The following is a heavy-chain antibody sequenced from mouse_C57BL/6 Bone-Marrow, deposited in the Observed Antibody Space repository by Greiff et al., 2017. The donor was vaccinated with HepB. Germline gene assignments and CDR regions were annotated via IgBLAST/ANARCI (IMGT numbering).Heavy chain of an antibody. D-gene: IGHD2-10*01. Sequence: VQLQQPGAELVRPGTSVKLSCKASGYTFTSYWMHWVKQRPGQGLEWIGVIDPSDSYTNYNQKFKGKATLTVDTSSSTAYMQLSSLTSEDSAVYDCARLGSYPFDYWGQGTTLTVSS. V-gene: IGHV1-59*01. CDR2: IDPSDSYT. CDR1: GYTFTSYW. J-gene: IGHJ2*01. CDR3: ARLGSYPFDY.